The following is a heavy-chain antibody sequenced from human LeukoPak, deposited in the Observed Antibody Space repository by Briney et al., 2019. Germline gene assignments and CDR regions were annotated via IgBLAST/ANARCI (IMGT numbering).Heavy chain of an antibody. D-gene: IGHD3-9*01. J-gene: IGHJ4*02. CDR3: ARERGSLTGYLSIGY. Sequence: SETLSLTCTVSGGSINSGSYYWSWIRQPAGKGLEWIGRIYIRGTTSYNPSLKSRVTISVDTSKNQFSLKLSSVTAADTAVYYCARERGSLTGYLSIGYWGQGTLVTVSS. CDR1: GGSINSGSYY. V-gene: IGHV4-61*02. CDR2: IYIRGTT.